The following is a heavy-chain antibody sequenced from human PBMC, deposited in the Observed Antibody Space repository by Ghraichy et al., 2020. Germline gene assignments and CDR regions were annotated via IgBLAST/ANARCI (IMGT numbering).Heavy chain of an antibody. V-gene: IGHV4-39*01. Sequence: SETLSLTCAVSGGSISSSSYYWGWIRQPPGKGLEWIGSIYYSGSTYYNPSLKSRVTISVDTSKNQFSLKLSSVTAADTAVYYCARVTAVGTAPFYYWGQGTLVTVSS. D-gene: IGHD6-13*01. J-gene: IGHJ4*02. CDR1: GGSISSSSYY. CDR2: IYYSGST. CDR3: ARVTAVGTAPFYY.